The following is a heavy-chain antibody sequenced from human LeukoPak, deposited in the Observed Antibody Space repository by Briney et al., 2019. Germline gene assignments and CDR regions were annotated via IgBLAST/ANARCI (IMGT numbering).Heavy chain of an antibody. Sequence: SETLSLTCTVSGGSISSGDYYWSWIRQPPGKGLEWIGYIYYSGNTYYNPSLKSRVTISVDTSKNQFSLKLSSVTAADTAVYYCARSSGSYSSYYFDYWGQGTLVTVSS. CDR3: ARSSGSYSSYYFDY. J-gene: IGHJ4*01. V-gene: IGHV4-30-4*01. D-gene: IGHD1-26*01. CDR1: GGSISSGDYY. CDR2: IYYSGNT.